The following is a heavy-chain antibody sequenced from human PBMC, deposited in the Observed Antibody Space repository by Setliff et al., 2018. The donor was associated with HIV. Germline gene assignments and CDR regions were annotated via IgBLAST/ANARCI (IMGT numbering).Heavy chain of an antibody. CDR1: GGSISTYY. J-gene: IGHJ5*02. D-gene: IGHD3-10*01. Sequence: NPSETLSLTCTVSGGSISTYYWSWIRQPPGKGLEWIGSIYFTGSSDNNPSLKSRVTLSVDTSKDQFSLKLSSVTAADTAVYYCARGLWFGGSYWFDPWGQGTQVTVSS. CDR2: IYFTGSS. CDR3: ARGLWFGGSYWFDP. V-gene: IGHV4-59*01.